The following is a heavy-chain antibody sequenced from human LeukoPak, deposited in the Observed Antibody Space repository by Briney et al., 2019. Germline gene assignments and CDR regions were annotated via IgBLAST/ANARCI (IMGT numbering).Heavy chain of an antibody. D-gene: IGHD3-22*01. CDR1: GFTFSSYS. J-gene: IGHJ4*02. CDR2: ISSSSSYI. CDR3: ARDRGYYYDSSGYIPFDY. V-gene: IGHV3-21*01. Sequence: GGSLRLSCAASGFTFSSYSMNWVRQAPGKGLGWVSSISSSSSYIYYADSVKGRFTISRDNAKNSLYLQMNSLRAEDTAVYYCARDRGYYYDSSGYIPFDYWGQGTLVTVSS.